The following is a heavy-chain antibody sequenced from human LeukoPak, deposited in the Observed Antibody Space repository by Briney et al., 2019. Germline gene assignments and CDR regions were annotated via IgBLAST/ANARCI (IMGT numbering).Heavy chain of an antibody. V-gene: IGHV4-39*01. CDR3: ARLGGAVEWLLCDY. J-gene: IGHJ4*02. Sequence: SETLSLTCTVSGGSICSSSYYWGWIRQPPGKGLEWIGSIYYSGSTYYNPSLKSRVTISVDTSKNQFSLKLSSVTAADTAVYYCARLGGAVEWLLCDYWGQGTLVTVSS. CDR1: GGSICSSSYY. CDR2: IYYSGST. D-gene: IGHD3-3*01.